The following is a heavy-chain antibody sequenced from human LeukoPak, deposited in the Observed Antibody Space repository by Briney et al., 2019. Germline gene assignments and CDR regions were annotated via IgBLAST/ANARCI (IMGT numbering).Heavy chain of an antibody. CDR2: ISSNGGNT. V-gene: IGHV3-64D*06. CDR1: GFTFSTYA. CDR3: VRGTGY. Sequence: VGSLRLSCAVPGFTFSTYAIHCGRQAPGEGLEYVSAISSNGGNTYYADSVKGRFTISRDNSKNTLYLQMSSLRADDTAVYYCVRGTGYWGQGTLVTVSS. J-gene: IGHJ4*02.